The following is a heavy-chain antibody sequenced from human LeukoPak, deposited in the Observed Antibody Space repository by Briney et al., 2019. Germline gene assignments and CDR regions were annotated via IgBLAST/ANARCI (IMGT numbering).Heavy chain of an antibody. D-gene: IGHD3-22*01. V-gene: IGHV3-74*01. CDR1: GLSFSNYW. Sequence: PGGSLRLSCAASGLSFSNYWMHWVRQAPGKGLVWVSRINSDGINTSYADSVKGRFTISRDNAKNTLNLQMNSLRAEDTAVYYCAKDYSGSLITMKVVVITAFDIWGQGTMVTVSS. CDR3: AKDYSGSLITMKVVVITAFDI. J-gene: IGHJ3*02. CDR2: INSDGINT.